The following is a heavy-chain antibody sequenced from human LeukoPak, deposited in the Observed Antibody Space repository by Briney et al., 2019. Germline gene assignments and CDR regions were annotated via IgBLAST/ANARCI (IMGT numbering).Heavy chain of an antibody. CDR2: ISGSGGST. CDR1: GFTFSSYA. CDR3: AGDSLWFGEPYFAY. D-gene: IGHD3-10*01. V-gene: IGHV3-23*01. J-gene: IGHJ4*02. Sequence: GGSLRLSCAASGFTFSSYAMSWVRQAPGKGLEWVSAISGSGGSTYYADSVKGRFTISRDNSKNTLYLQMNSLRAEDTAVYYCAGDSLWFGEPYFAYWGQATLVTVSS.